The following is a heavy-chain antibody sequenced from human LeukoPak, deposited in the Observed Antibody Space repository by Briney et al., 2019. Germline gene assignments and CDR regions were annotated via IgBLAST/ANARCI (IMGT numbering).Heavy chain of an antibody. J-gene: IGHJ4*02. CDR2: ISAYNGNT. CDR1: GYTFTSYG. V-gene: IGHV1-18*01. D-gene: IGHD2-2*02. Sequence: ASVKVSCKASGYTFTSYGISWLRQAPGQGLEWMEWISAYNGNTNYAQKLQGRVTMTTDTSTSTAYMELRSLRSDDTAVYYCARQKRYCSSTSCYTGDYWGQGTLVTVSS. CDR3: ARQKRYCSSTSCYTGDY.